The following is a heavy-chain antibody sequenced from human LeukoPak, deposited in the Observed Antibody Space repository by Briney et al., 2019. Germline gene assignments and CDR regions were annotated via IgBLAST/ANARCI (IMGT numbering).Heavy chain of an antibody. CDR3: AREPIGTHFDY. CDR1: GGSISSGDYY. D-gene: IGHD1-7*01. V-gene: IGHV4-30-4*01. J-gene: IGHJ4*02. CDR2: IYYSGST. Sequence: SQTLSLTCTVSGGSISSGDYYWNWIRQPPGKCLEWIGYIYYSGSTYYNPSLKSRVTISVDTSKNQFSLKVNSLTAADTAVYYCAREPIGTHFDYWGRGTLVTVSS.